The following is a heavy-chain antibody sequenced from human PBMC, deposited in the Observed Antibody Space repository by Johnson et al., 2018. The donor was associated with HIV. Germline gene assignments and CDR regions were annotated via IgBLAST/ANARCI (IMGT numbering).Heavy chain of an antibody. CDR2: INWNGGST. Sequence: VQLVESGGGVVRPGGSLRLSCAASGFIIDDYGMSWVRQAPGKGLEWVSGINWNGGSTGYADSVKGRFTISRDNSKNTLYLQMNSLRAEETAVYFCARDPRGTYVDYGAFDIWCQGTMCLVSS. J-gene: IGHJ3*02. CDR3: ARDPRGTYVDYGAFDI. D-gene: IGHD4-17*01. V-gene: IGHV3-20*04. CDR1: GFIIDDYG.